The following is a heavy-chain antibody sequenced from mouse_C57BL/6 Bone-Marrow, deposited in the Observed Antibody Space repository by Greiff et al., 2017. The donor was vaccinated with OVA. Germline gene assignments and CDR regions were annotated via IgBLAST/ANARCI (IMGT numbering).Heavy chain of an antibody. D-gene: IGHD2-2*01. Sequence: QVQLQQSGPELVKPGASVKISCTASGYAFSSSWMNWVKQRPGKGLEWIGRIYPGDGDTNYNGKFKGKATLTADKSSSTAYMQLSSLTSEDSAVYFCARSHSYDGYDVDYWGQGTTLTVSS. CDR2: IYPGDGDT. CDR1: GYAFSSSW. V-gene: IGHV1-82*01. CDR3: ARSHSYDGYDVDY. J-gene: IGHJ2*01.